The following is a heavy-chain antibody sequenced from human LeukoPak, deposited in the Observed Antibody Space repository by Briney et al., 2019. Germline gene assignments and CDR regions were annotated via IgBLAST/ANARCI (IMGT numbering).Heavy chain of an antibody. D-gene: IGHD5-12*01. V-gene: IGHV1-69*02. J-gene: IGHJ4*02. CDR1: GDTFSSYT. CDR3: ASRYSGYGRSPANECDY. CDR2: IIPILGIA. Sequence: SVKVSCKAAGDTFSSYTISWVRQAPGQGLEWMGRIIPILGIANYAQKFQGRVTIAADKSTSTAYMELSSLRSEDTAVYYCASRYSGYGRSPANECDYWGQGTLVTVSS.